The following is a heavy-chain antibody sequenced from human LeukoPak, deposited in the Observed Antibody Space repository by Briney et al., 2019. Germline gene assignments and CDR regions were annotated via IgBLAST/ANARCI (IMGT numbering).Heavy chain of an antibody. CDR3: ANDYRYCSSTRCDFDY. V-gene: IGHV3-23*01. J-gene: IGHJ4*02. D-gene: IGHD2-2*01. Sequence: GGALRLSCAASGFTFSSYGMSWVRQAPGKGLEWVSAISTGGGSTYYADSVKGRFTISRDNSKNTLYLQMNSLRVEDTAVYYCANDYRYCSSTRCDFDYWGQGTLVTVSS. CDR2: ISTGGGST. CDR1: GFTFSSYG.